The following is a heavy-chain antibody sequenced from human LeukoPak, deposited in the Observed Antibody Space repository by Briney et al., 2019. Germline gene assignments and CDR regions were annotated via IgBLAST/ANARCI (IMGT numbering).Heavy chain of an antibody. CDR1: GDSVSSSSAA. Sequence: SQTLSLTCDISGDSVSSSSAAWNWLRQSPSRGLEWLGRTYTRSKWNNDYAESVKSRITINPDTSKNQFSLQLNSVTPEDTAVYYCARAYCTSSSCYIDYWGQGTLVTVSS. J-gene: IGHJ4*01. CDR3: ARAYCTSSSCYIDY. D-gene: IGHD2-2*02. CDR2: TYTRSKWNN. V-gene: IGHV6-1*01.